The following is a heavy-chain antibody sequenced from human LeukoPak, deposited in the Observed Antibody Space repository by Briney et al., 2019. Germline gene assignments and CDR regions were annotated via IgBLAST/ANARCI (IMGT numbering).Heavy chain of an antibody. CDR2: INAGNGNT. CDR3: ARVGTSVYCSSTSCPYYFDY. D-gene: IGHD2-2*01. CDR1: GYTFTSYA. V-gene: IGHV1-3*01. J-gene: IGHJ4*02. Sequence: ASVKVSCKASGYTFTSYAMHWVRQAPGQRLEWMGWINAGNGNTKYSQKFQGRVTITRDTSASTAYMELSSLRSEDTAVYYCARVGTSVYCSSTSCPYYFDYWGQGTLVTVSS.